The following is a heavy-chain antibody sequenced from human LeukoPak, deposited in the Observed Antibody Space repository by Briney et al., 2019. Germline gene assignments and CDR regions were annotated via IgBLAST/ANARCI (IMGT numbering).Heavy chain of an antibody. CDR2: TSSSDAGK. D-gene: IGHD6-6*01. CDR3: AKYQYEYFDY. Sequence: GGSLRLSCTVSGFSLSSYALSWVRRAPGKGLEWVSATSSSDAGKYYADSVRGRFTISRDNSRNTMYLQMNSLRVEDAAVYYCAKYQYEYFDYWGQGTLVTVSS. J-gene: IGHJ4*02. CDR1: GFSLSSYA. V-gene: IGHV3-23*01.